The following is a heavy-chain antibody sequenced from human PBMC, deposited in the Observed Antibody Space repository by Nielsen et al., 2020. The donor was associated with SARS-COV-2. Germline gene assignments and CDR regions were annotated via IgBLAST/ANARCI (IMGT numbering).Heavy chain of an antibody. D-gene: IGHD3-16*01. V-gene: IGHV4-30-2*01. J-gene: IGHJ3*02. CDR3: ARGGRITFGGADDAFDI. Sequence: SETLSLTCAVSGGFISSGGYSWSWIRQPPGEGLEWIGYIYHSGRTYYNPSLKSRVTISVDRSKNQFSLKLSSVTAADTAVYYCARGGRITFGGADDAFDIWGQGTMVTVSS. CDR1: GGFISSGGYS. CDR2: IYHSGRT.